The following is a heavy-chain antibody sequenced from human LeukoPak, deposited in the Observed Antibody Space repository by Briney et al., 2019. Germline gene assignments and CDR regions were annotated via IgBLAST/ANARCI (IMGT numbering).Heavy chain of an antibody. D-gene: IGHD2-15*01. CDR3: ARGFSGVVARD. CDR2: INHSGST. J-gene: IGHJ4*02. CDR1: GGSFSGYY. V-gene: IGHV4-34*01. Sequence: PSETLSLTCAVYGGSFSGYYWSWIRQPPGKGLEWIGEINHSGSTNYNPSLKSRVTMSLDTSKNQFFLNLNSLTAADTAVYYCARGFSGVVARDWGQGTLVTVSS.